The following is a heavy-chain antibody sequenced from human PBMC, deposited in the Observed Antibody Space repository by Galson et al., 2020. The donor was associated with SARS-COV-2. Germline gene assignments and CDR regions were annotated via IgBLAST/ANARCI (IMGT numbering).Heavy chain of an antibody. CDR2: IGGSGSST. V-gene: IGHV3-23*01. Sequence: GGSLRLSCAASGFTFSSHAMSWVRQAPGKGLDWVSGIGGSGSSTYYADSVKGRFTISRDNAKNTLYLQMNSLRAEDTAIYYCGKLHDDYVSPFDHWGQGTLVTVSS. CDR3: GKLHDDYVSPFDH. CDR1: GFTFSSHA. J-gene: IGHJ4*02. D-gene: IGHD4-17*01.